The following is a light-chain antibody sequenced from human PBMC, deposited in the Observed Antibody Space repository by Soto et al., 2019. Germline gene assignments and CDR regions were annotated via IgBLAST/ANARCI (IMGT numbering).Light chain of an antibody. CDR1: QSFRGL. V-gene: IGKV3-11*01. CDR3: QQRHMWPIT. Sequence: EVVLTQSPATLSLSPGVRATLSFWASQSFRGLLAWYQQKPGQAPRLLIHDAYNRATGIPPRFSGSGSGTDFTLTISSLEPEDSAVYYCQQRHMWPITFGQGTRLEIK. CDR2: DAY. J-gene: IGKJ5*01.